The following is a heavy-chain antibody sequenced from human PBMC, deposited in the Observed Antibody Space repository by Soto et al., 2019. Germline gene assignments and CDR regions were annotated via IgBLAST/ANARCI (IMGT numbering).Heavy chain of an antibody. CDR3: AREGYDGALDY. J-gene: IGHJ4*02. CDR1: GFSFSTYW. D-gene: IGHD5-12*01. Sequence: GGALRLSCAASGFSFSTYWMTWVRQAPGKGLEWVANIKQDGSEKYYVDSVKGRFTISRDSAKSSLYLQMNSLRGEDTAVYHCAREGYDGALDYWGPGTLFTVSS. CDR2: IKQDGSEK. V-gene: IGHV3-7*01.